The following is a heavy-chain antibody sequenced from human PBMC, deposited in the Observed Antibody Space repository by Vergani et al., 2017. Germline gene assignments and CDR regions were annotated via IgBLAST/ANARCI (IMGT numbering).Heavy chain of an antibody. V-gene: IGHV1-2*02. CDR1: ESTFSDYN. CDR3: AHSWNFGRRDWFDS. J-gene: IGHJ5*01. CDR2: ISPKTGDT. D-gene: IGHD1-26*01. Sequence: QVQLVQSGAEVKKPGASVKVSCQASESTFSDYNIHWVRQAPGQGLQWMGWISPKTGDTDYLQRLQDRVTMTRDASTKTVYLKMTRLTSDDTAIYYCAHSWNFGRRDWFDSWGPGTLVTVSS.